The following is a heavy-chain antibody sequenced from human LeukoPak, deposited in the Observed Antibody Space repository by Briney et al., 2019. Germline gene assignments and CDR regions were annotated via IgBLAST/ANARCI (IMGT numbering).Heavy chain of an antibody. CDR3: ARGRDYID. V-gene: IGHV3-7*04. D-gene: IGHD4-11*01. Sequence: GGSLRLSCAASGFTFSHYWMTWVRQAPGKGLEWVANIKQDGSEKYYVDSVKGRFTISRDNAKNSLYLQMNSLRAEDTAVYYCARGRDYIDWGQGTLVTVSS. CDR1: GFTFSHYW. J-gene: IGHJ4*02. CDR2: IKQDGSEK.